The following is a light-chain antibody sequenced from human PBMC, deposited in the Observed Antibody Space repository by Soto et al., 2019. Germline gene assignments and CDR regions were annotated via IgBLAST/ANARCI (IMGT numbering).Light chain of an antibody. CDR3: CSYAGSSTLV. Sequence: QSALTQPASVSGSPGQSITISCTGTSSDVGSYNLVSWYQQHPGKAPKLMIYEGSKRPSGVSYRFSGSKSGNTASLTISGLQAEDEADYYCCSYAGSSTLVFGGGTKRTVL. V-gene: IGLV2-23*01. CDR2: EGS. CDR1: SSDVGSYNL. J-gene: IGLJ2*01.